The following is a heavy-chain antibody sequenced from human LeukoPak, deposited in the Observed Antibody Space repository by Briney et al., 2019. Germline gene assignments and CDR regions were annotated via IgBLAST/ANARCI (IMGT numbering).Heavy chain of an antibody. J-gene: IGHJ6*02. CDR1: GFTFCSYW. CDR2: INSDGSTT. D-gene: IGHD3-3*01. Sequence: PGGSLRLSCAASGFTFCSYWMHWVRQVPGQGLVWVSRINSDGSTTNYADSVKGRITISRDNAKNTLYLQMNSLRAEDTAVYYCARGSYYDFWSGHYAMDVWGQGTTVTVSS. CDR3: ARGSYYDFWSGHYAMDV. V-gene: IGHV3-74*01.